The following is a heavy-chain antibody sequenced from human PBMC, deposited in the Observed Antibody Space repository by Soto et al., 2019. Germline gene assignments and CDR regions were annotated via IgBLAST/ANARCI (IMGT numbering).Heavy chain of an antibody. CDR1: GFTFSTYS. J-gene: IGHJ5*02. CDR3: ARDQRLETENCFDP. Sequence: EVQLVESGGGLVQPGGSLRLSCAASGFTFSTYSMNWVRQLPGKGLEWVSSISSTSNTILYAYSVRGRFTFSRNKAKNALNLQMNSLRAEATAVYYCARDQRLETENCFDPWGQGTLVTVSS. D-gene: IGHD6-25*01. V-gene: IGHV3-48*01. CDR2: ISSTSNTI.